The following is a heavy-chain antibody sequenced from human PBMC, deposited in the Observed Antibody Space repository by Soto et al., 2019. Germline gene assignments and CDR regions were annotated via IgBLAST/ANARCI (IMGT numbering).Heavy chain of an antibody. D-gene: IGHD3-10*01. CDR1: GDSVTSVSVY. Sequence: QVQLQESGPGLVKPSETLSLTCTVSGDSVTSVSVYWSWIRQPPGKGLEWIGYIYYSGSAAYNPSLGSRVTISIDTSKNQFSLKLTSVTAADTAVYYCARGVGFGYYYYHMDLWGQGTTGTVSS. J-gene: IGHJ6*02. V-gene: IGHV4-61*01. CDR3: ARGVGFGYYYYHMDL. CDR2: IYYSGSA.